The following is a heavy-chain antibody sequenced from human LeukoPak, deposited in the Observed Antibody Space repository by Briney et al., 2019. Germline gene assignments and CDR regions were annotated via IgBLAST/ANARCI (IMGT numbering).Heavy chain of an antibody. CDR1: GGTFSSYA. J-gene: IGHJ4*02. D-gene: IGHD3-22*01. CDR2: IIPIFGTA. CDR3: ARGHGDSSIDY. V-gene: IGHV1-69*13. Sequence: EASVKVSCKASGGTFSSYAISWVRQAPGPGLEWMGGIIPIFGTANYAQKFQGRVTITADESTSTAYMELSSLRSEDTAVYYCARGHGDSSIDYWGQGTLVTVSS.